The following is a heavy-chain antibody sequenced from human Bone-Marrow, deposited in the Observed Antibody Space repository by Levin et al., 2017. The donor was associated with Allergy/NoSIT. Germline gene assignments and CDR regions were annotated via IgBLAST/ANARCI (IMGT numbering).Heavy chain of an antibody. D-gene: IGHD3-16*01. Sequence: GGSLRLSCTVSGFSFSSVWMHWVRLGPGTGLMWVSRINTDGTITGYADSVKGRFTISRDNAKNTVYLEMTSLRADDTALYFCTTTPSGSYADWFDPWGQGTVVTVAS. CDR3: TTTPSGSYADWFDP. CDR1: GFSFSSVW. V-gene: IGHV3-74*01. CDR2: INTDGTIT. J-gene: IGHJ5*02.